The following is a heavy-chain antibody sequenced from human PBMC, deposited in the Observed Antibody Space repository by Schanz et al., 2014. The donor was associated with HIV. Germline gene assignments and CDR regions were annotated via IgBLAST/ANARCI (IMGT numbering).Heavy chain of an antibody. V-gene: IGHV3-7*01. CDR3: VLPSAKIVGGLGEHYFDH. Sequence: DVQLVESGGGLVKPGRSLRLSCTASGFTFGDYPMSWFRQAPGKGLEWVANIKQDESEKYYADSVKGRFTISRDNAKNSLYLQMNSLRAEDTAVYYCVLPSAKIVGGLGEHYFDHWGQGTLVTVSS. CDR1: GFTFGDYP. D-gene: IGHD1-26*01. J-gene: IGHJ4*02. CDR2: IKQDESEK.